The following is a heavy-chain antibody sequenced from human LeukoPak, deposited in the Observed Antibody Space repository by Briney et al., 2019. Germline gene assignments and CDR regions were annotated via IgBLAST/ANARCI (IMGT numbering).Heavy chain of an antibody. Sequence: SETLSLTCTVSGGSISSYYWSWVRQPPGKGLEWIGFVYYTGSTNYSPSLKSRVTISVDTSKNQFSLKLRSVTAADTAVYYCARGGYYGSGSWGQGTLVTVSS. V-gene: IGHV4-59*01. CDR1: GGSISSYY. D-gene: IGHD3-10*01. CDR2: VYYTGST. J-gene: IGHJ4*02. CDR3: ARGGYYGSGS.